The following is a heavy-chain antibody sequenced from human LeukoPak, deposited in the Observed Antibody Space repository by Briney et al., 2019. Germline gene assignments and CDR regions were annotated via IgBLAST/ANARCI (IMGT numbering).Heavy chain of an antibody. CDR2: ISSSSSII. CDR1: GFTFSSYE. V-gene: IGHV3-48*03. J-gene: IGHJ4*02. Sequence: GGSLRLSCAASGFTFSSYEMNWVRQAPGKGLEWVSYISSSSSIIYYADSVKGRFTISRDNAKNTLYLQMNSLRAEDTAVYYCARDYYGSGSYYNVLFDYWGQGTLVTVSS. CDR3: ARDYYGSGSYYNVLFDY. D-gene: IGHD3-10*01.